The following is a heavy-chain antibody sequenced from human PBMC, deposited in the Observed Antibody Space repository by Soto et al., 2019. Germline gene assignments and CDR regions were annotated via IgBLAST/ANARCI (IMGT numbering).Heavy chain of an antibody. D-gene: IGHD3-10*01. CDR1: GFTFSTYA. Sequence: GGSLRLSCSASGFTFSTYAMHWVRQAPGKGLEYVSAISNNGGSTYYADSVKGRFTISRDNSKNTLYLQMSSLRTADTAIYYCAKGGITMVRGVLFAYWGQGTPVTVSS. V-gene: IGHV3-64D*06. CDR2: ISNNGGST. CDR3: AKGGITMVRGVLFAY. J-gene: IGHJ4*02.